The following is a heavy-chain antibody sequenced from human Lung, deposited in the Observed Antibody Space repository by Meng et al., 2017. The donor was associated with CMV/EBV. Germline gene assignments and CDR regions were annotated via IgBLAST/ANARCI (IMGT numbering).Heavy chain of an antibody. Sequence: GEXXKISCKGSGYDFSKYWIGWVRQMPGTGLEWMGIIYPEDSDTRYSPSLQGQVTISVDKSTSTAYLQWSSLKASDTAMYFCARSGEPGSLHDYWGQGPLVTVSS. D-gene: IGHD1-26*01. CDR3: ARSGEPGSLHDY. V-gene: IGHV5-51*01. CDR2: IYPEDSDT. J-gene: IGHJ4*02. CDR1: GYDFSKYW.